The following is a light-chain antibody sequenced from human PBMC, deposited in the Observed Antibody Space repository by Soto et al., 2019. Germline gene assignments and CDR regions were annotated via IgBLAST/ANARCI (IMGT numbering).Light chain of an antibody. Sequence: EIGLTQSPATLSLFPGERATLSCRASQSVSSYLAWYQQKPGQAPRLLIYDASNRATGIPARFSGSGSGTDFTLIISRLEPEDFAVYYCQQFAGSFGGGTKVDNK. CDR1: QSVSSY. CDR3: QQFAGS. CDR2: DAS. V-gene: IGKV3-11*01. J-gene: IGKJ4*02.